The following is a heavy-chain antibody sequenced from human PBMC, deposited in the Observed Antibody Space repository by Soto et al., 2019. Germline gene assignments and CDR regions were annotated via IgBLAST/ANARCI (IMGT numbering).Heavy chain of an antibody. Sequence: NPSETLSLTCAVSGGSISSSNWWSWVRQPPGKGLEWIGEIYHSGSTNYNPSLKSRVTISVDKSKNQFSLKLSSVTAADTAVYYCARINEVAAYYFDYWGQGTLVTVSS. CDR2: IYHSGST. V-gene: IGHV4-4*02. CDR1: GGSISSSNW. CDR3: ARINEVAAYYFDY. D-gene: IGHD2-15*01. J-gene: IGHJ4*02.